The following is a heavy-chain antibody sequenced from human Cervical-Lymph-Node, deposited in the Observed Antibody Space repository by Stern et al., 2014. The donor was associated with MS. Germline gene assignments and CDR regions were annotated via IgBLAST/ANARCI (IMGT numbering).Heavy chain of an antibody. V-gene: IGHV4-59*01. CDR2: IYYSGST. J-gene: IGHJ4*02. D-gene: IGHD5-24*01. CDR3: ARSRDAYSPLAY. Sequence: VQLVQSGPGLVKPSETLSLTCTASGGSISGYDRSWIRQPPGKGLEWIGHIYYSGSTNYIPSLKSRVSISIDTPKNQFSLKLSSVTAADTAVYYCARSRDAYSPLAYWGQGALVTVSS. CDR1: GGSISGYD.